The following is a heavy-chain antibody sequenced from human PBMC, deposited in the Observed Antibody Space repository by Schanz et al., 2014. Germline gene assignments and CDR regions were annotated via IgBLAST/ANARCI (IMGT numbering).Heavy chain of an antibody. CDR1: GYTFAGHA. D-gene: IGHD3-16*01. CDR2: MNSKTGNT. V-gene: IGHV1-8*02. Sequence: QVQLVQSGPEVKKPGASVKVSCQASGYTFAGHAVHWVRQAPGQGLEWMGWMNSKTGNTGYAQRFQGRVTMTRNTSITTAYLELSSLRSGDTAVYYCTKGRTFGRWGQGTLVTVSS. J-gene: IGHJ4*02. CDR3: TKGRTFGR.